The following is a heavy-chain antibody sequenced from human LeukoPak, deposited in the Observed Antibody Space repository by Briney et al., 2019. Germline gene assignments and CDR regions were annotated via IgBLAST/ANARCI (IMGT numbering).Heavy chain of an antibody. Sequence: GGSLRLSCAASGFTFSTYSMHWVRQAPGKGLVWVSYIKPDGSDTTYADSVKGRFTISRDNSKNTLYLQMGSLRAEDMAVYYCARDRYSSGWYYFDYWGQGTLVTVSS. CDR1: GFTFSTYS. CDR3: ARDRYSSGWYYFDY. CDR2: IKPDGSDT. D-gene: IGHD6-19*01. J-gene: IGHJ4*02. V-gene: IGHV3-74*01.